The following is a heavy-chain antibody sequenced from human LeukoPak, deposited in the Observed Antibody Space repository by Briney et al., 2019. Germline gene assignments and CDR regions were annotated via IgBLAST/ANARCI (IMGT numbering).Heavy chain of an antibody. J-gene: IGHJ3*02. CDR3: ARERDSFDI. CDR2: MRWNGVDI. CDR1: GFTFDDYA. V-gene: IGHV3-43*02. Sequence: PGGSLRLSRAASGFTFDDYAMHWVRQTPGKGLEWVSVMRWNGVDISYADSVKGRFIISRDSSKTSLFLQMNSLRTEDTALYYCARERDSFDIWGQGTMVTVST.